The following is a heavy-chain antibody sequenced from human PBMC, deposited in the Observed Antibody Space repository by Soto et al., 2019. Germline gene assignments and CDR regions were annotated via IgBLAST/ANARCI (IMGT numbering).Heavy chain of an antibody. V-gene: IGHV4-39*01. J-gene: IGHJ2*01. Sequence: SETLSLTCTVSGGSISSSSYYWGWIRQPPGKGLEWIGSIYYSGSTYYNPSLKSRVTISVDTSKNQFSLKLSSVTAADTAVYYCARLFGRTTVEWYFDLWGPGTLVTVSS. D-gene: IGHD3-16*01. CDR3: ARLFGRTTVEWYFDL. CDR1: GGSISSSSYY. CDR2: IYYSGST.